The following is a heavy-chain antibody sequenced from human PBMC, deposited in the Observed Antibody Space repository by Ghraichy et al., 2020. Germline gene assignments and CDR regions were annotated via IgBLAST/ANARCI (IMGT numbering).Heavy chain of an antibody. J-gene: IGHJ4*02. CDR3: AHSQFLNRDWDYGHFDY. CDR1: GFSLSTSGVG. D-gene: IGHD1-7*01. Sequence: SGPTLVKPTQTLTLTCTFSGFSLSTSGVGVGWIRQPPGKALEWLAFAYWDDDNRYSPSLKTRLTVTKDTSKNQVVLSMTNMDPVDTATYYCAHSQFLNRDWDYGHFDYWGQGIVVTVSS. CDR2: AYWDDDN. V-gene: IGHV2-5*02.